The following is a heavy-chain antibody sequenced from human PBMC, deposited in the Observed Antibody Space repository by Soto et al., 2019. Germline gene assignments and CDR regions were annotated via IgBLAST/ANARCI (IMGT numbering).Heavy chain of an antibody. V-gene: IGHV3-13*01. CDR1: GVTLCSSD. J-gene: IGHJ1*01. D-gene: IGHD3-22*01. CDR3: AREENDSSGSPFQH. CDR2: IGAGGDT. Sequence: GGSLRLSCAASGVTLCSSDMHWVRQVTGKGLEWVSAIGAGGDTYYPDSVQGRFTISRDNAKNSLYLQMNSLRAEDTAVYYCAREENDSSGSPFQHWGQGTLVTVSS.